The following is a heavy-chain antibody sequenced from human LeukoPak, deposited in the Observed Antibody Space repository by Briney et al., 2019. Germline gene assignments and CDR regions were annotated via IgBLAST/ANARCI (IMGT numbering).Heavy chain of an antibody. CDR3: AKAASTVTTGGY. CDR1: GFTFGDYA. D-gene: IGHD4-17*01. Sequence: PGGSLRLSCAASGFTFGDYAMSWVRQAPGKGLEWVSTITSAGDTTYYADSVKGRFTISRDNSKNTLYLQMNSLRAEDTAVYYCAKAASTVTTGGYWGQGTLVTVSS. V-gene: IGHV3-23*01. CDR2: ITSAGDTT. J-gene: IGHJ4*02.